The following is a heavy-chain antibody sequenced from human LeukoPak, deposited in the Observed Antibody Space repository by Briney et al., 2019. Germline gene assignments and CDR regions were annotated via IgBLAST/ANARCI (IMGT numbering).Heavy chain of an antibody. CDR2: INPSGGST. D-gene: IGHD2-2*01. J-gene: IGHJ3*02. CDR3: ARDLGEVVPDPHDAFDI. V-gene: IGHV1-46*01. CDR1: GYTYTSYY. Sequence: ASVKVSCKASGYTYTSYYMHWVRQAPGQGLEWMGIINPSGGSTSYAQKFQGRVTMTRDTSTSTVYMELSSLRSEDTAVYYCARDLGEVVPDPHDAFDIWGQGTMVTVSS.